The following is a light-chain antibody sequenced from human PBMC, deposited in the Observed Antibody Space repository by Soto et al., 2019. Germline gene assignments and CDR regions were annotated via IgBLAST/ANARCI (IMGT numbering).Light chain of an antibody. CDR2: KAS. J-gene: IGKJ1*01. CDR3: QQYNSYRM. Sequence: DIQMTQSPSTLSGSVGDRVTITCRASQTISSWLAWYQQKPGKAPKLLIYKASTLKSGVPSRFSGSGSGTEFTLTISGLQPDDFATYYCQQYNSYRMFGQGTKVDIK. V-gene: IGKV1-5*03. CDR1: QTISSW.